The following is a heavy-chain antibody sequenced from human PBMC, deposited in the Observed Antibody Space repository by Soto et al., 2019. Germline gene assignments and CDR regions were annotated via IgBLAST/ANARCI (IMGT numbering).Heavy chain of an antibody. CDR1: GGTFSSYA. D-gene: IGHD3-22*01. V-gene: IGHV1-69*13. J-gene: IGHJ6*02. CDR3: ARDHSGSGYYYGGYLGYYGMDV. CDR2: IIPIFGTA. Sequence: ASVKVSCKASGGTFSSYAISWVRQAPGQGLEWMGGIIPIFGTANYAQKFQGRVTITADESTSTAYMELSSLRSEDTAVYYCARDHSGSGYYYGGYLGYYGMDVWGQGTTVTVSS.